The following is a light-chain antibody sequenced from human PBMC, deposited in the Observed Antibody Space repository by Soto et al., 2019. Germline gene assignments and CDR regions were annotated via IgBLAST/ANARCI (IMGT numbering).Light chain of an antibody. Sequence: QSVLTQPPSASGTPGQRVTISCSGSSSNIGSNFVYWYQQFPGTAPKLLIYRNNQRPSGVPDRFSGSKSGTSASLAISGLRSEDEADYYCAAWDDSLSGAMFGGGTQLTVL. J-gene: IGLJ7*01. CDR2: RNN. V-gene: IGLV1-47*01. CDR3: AAWDDSLSGAM. CDR1: SSNIGSNF.